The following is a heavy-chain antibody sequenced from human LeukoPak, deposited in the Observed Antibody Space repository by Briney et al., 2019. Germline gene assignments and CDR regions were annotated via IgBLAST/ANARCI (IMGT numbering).Heavy chain of an antibody. CDR1: GGSICSSSYY. V-gene: IGHV4-39*01. CDR2: IYYSGST. Sequence: PSETLSLTCTVSGGSICSSSYYWGWIRQPPGKGLEWIGSIYYSGSTYYNPSLKSRVTISVDTSKNQFSLKLSSVTAADTAVYYCARQVGDTAMARDFDYWGQGTLVTVSS. CDR3: ARQVGDTAMARDFDY. J-gene: IGHJ4*02. D-gene: IGHD5-18*01.